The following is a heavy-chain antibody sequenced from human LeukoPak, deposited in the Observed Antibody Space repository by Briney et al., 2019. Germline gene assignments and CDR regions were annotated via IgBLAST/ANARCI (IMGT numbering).Heavy chain of an antibody. V-gene: IGHV3-7*01. CDR1: GFTFSSYW. Sequence: QPGGSLRLSCAASGFTFSSYWMSWVRQAPGKGLEWVANIKQDGSEKYYVDSVKGRFTISRDNAKNSLYLQMNSLRAEDTAVYFCAKSTRAVMAMMDVWGKGTTVTVSS. CDR2: IKQDGSEK. J-gene: IGHJ6*04. D-gene: IGHD3-16*01. CDR3: AKSTRAVMAMMDV.